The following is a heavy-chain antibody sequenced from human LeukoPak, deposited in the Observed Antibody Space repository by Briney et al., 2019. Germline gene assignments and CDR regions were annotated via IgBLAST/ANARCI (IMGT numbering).Heavy chain of an antibody. Sequence: GGSLRLSCAASGFTFSNYAMRWVRQAPGKGLEWVSGISGSGDSTYYADSVKGRFTISRDNSKNTLYLQMNSLRAEDTAVYYCAREGGLIAVAGLDAFDIWGQGTMVTVSS. D-gene: IGHD6-19*01. CDR3: AREGGLIAVAGLDAFDI. J-gene: IGHJ3*02. CDR2: ISGSGDST. V-gene: IGHV3-23*01. CDR1: GFTFSNYA.